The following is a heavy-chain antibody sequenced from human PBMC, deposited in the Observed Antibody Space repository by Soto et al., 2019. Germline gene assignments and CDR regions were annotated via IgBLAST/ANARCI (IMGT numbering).Heavy chain of an antibody. Sequence: EVQVLQSGGGLGQPGGSLRLSCAAGGFTFRDYAMSWVRQAPGKGLEWVSTLSGSLNSAFYADSVKGRFTISRDSPDKIIYLEMHILRDENTAVYYCASDAGFPDVGVIENVFDIWGQGKLVTVSS. CDR3: ASDAGFPDVGVIENVFDI. J-gene: IGHJ3*02. D-gene: IGHD3-3*01. CDR2: LSGSLNSA. CDR1: GFTFRDYA. V-gene: IGHV3-23*01.